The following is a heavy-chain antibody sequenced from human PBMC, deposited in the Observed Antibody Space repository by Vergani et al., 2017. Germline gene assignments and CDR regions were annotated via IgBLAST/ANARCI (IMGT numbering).Heavy chain of an antibody. CDR1: GFTFDDYT. Sequence: EVQLVESGGVVVQPGGSLRLSCAASGFTFDDYTMHWVRQAPGKGLEWVSLISWDGGSTYYADSVKGRFTISRDNSKNSLYLQMNSLRAEDTAVYYCARGAYSTPRGMDVWGQGTTVTVSS. CDR2: ISWDGGST. CDR3: ARGAYSTPRGMDV. D-gene: IGHD4-11*01. J-gene: IGHJ6*02. V-gene: IGHV3-43*01.